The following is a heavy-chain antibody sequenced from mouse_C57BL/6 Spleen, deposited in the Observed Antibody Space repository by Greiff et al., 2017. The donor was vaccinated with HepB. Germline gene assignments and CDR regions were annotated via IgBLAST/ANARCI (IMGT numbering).Heavy chain of an antibody. V-gene: IGHV1-82*01. CDR2: IYPGDGDT. CDR3: ARITTVVATDY. J-gene: IGHJ2*01. D-gene: IGHD1-1*01. CDR1: GYAFSSSW. Sequence: VQRVESGPELVKPGASVKISCKASGYAFSSSWMNWVKQRPGKGLEWIGRIYPGDGDTNYNGKFKGKATLTADKSSSTAYMQLSSLTSEDSAVYFCARITTVVATDYWGQGTTLTVSS.